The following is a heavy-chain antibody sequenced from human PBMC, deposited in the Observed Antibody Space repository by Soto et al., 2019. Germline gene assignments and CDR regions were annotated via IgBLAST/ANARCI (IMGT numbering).Heavy chain of an antibody. V-gene: IGHV4-34*01. D-gene: IGHD2-21*01. J-gene: IGHJ4*02. CDR2: INHIGRT. Sequence: QVQLQQWGAGLLKPSEALYLTCVIAGGSGSFSGYYSSWIRQPPGKGLEWIGEINHIGRTNYNPSLKSRVSISVDTSKNQVSLNLSSVTDAATAVYYCTRGYLINLHTPHEWGQGTLVTFSS. CDR3: TRGYLINLHTPHE. CDR1: GGSGSFSGYY.